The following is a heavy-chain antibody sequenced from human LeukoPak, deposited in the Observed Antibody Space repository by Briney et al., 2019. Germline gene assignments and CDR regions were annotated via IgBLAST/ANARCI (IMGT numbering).Heavy chain of an antibody. D-gene: IGHD5-18*01. CDR1: GGTFSSYA. Sequence: ASVKVSCKASGGTFSSYAMSWVRQAPGQGLEWMGRIIPIFGIANYAQKFQGRVTITADKSTSTAYMELSSLRSEDTAVYYCARGYSMVTEEYFDYWGQGTLVTVSS. CDR3: ARGYSMVTEEYFDY. V-gene: IGHV1-69*04. J-gene: IGHJ4*02. CDR2: IIPIFGIA.